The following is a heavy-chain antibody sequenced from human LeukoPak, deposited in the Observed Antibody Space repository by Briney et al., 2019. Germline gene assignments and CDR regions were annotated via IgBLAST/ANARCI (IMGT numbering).Heavy chain of an antibody. CDR2: INPSGGT. CDR1: GGSFSSYY. J-gene: IGHJ4*02. Sequence: SETLSLTCTVYGGSFSSYYWAWIRQPPGEGLEWIGEINPSGGTNYNPSLKSRVTMSKDTSKNHFSLKLSSVTAADTAVYYCVTRTDWAQGTLVTVS. V-gene: IGHV4-34*01. D-gene: IGHD1-14*01. CDR3: VTRTD.